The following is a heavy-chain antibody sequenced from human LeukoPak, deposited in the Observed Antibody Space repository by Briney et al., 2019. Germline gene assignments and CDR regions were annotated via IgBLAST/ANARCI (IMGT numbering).Heavy chain of an antibody. CDR1: GYTFTSYG. CDR2: ISAYNGNT. D-gene: IGHD3-9*01. J-gene: IGHJ4*02. CDR3: ARVGWDYDILTGLDY. Sequence: GASVKVSCKASGYTFTSYGISWVRQAPGQGLEWMGWISAYNGNTNYAQKLQGRVTMTTDTSTSTAYMELRSLRSDDTAVYYCARVGWDYDILTGLDYWGQGTLVTVSS. V-gene: IGHV1-18*01.